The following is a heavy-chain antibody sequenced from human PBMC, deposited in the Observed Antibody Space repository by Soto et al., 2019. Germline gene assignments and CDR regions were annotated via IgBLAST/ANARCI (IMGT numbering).Heavy chain of an antibody. CDR1: GFTVSSNY. J-gene: IGHJ4*02. CDR3: ARSYGVTTYDY. D-gene: IGHD4-17*01. CDR2: IYSGGST. V-gene: IGHV3-53*01. Sequence: GGSLRLSCAASGFTVSSNYMSWVRQAPGKGLEWVSVIYSGGSTYYADSEKGRFTISRDNSKNTLYIQMNNLRTEDTAVYYCARSYGVTTYDYWGQGTLVTVS.